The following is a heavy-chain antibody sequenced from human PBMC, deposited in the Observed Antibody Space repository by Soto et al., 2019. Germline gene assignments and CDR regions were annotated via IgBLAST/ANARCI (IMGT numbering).Heavy chain of an antibody. Sequence: QVQLVESGGGVVQPGRSLRLSCAASGFTFSSYSMHWVRQTPGKGLEWVAVISYDGSNKYYADSVKGRFTIPRDNSKKTLYLQMNSLRAEDTAVYYCARDPLWGTAMVLWYFDLWGRGTLVTVSS. V-gene: IGHV3-30-3*01. J-gene: IGHJ2*01. CDR1: GFTFSSYS. CDR3: ARDPLWGTAMVLWYFDL. CDR2: ISYDGSNK. D-gene: IGHD5-18*01.